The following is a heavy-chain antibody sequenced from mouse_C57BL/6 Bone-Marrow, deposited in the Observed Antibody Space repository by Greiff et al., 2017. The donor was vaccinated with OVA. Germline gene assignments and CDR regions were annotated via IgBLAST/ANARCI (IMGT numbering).Heavy chain of an antibody. J-gene: IGHJ2*01. CDR2: IHPNSGST. V-gene: IGHV1-64*01. CDR1: GYTFTSYW. Sequence: VQLQQPGAELVKPGASVKLSCKASGYTFTSYWMHWVKQRPGQGLEWIGMIHPNSGSTNYNEKFKSKATLTVDKSSSTAYMQLSSLTSEDSAVYYCARLDYYGSSYFDYWGQGTTLTVSS. CDR3: ARLDYYGSSYFDY. D-gene: IGHD1-1*01.